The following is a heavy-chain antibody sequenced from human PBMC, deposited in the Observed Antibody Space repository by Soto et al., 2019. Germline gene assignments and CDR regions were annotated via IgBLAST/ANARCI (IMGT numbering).Heavy chain of an antibody. Sequence: SETLSLTCTVSGGSISSYYWSWIRQPPGKGLEWIGYIYYSGSTNYNPSLKSRVTISVDTSKNQFSLKLSSVTAADTSLYFCARDRGGSYRAFDIWGQGTMVTVSS. D-gene: IGHD1-26*01. CDR3: ARDRGGSYRAFDI. J-gene: IGHJ3*02. CDR2: IYYSGST. V-gene: IGHV4-59*01. CDR1: GGSISSYY.